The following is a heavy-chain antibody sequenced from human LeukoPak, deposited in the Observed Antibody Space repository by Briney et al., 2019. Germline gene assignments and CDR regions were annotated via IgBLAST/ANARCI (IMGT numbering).Heavy chain of an antibody. D-gene: IGHD3-22*01. CDR3: ATYYDISGSSYLGGG. Sequence: GGSLRLSCAASGFTFSDYYMSWIRQAPGKGLEWVSYISSSGSTIYYADSVKGRFTISRDNAKNSLYLQMNSLRAEDTAVYYCATYYDISGSSYLGGGWGQGTLVTVSS. CDR2: ISSSGSTI. CDR1: GFTFSDYY. V-gene: IGHV3-11*04. J-gene: IGHJ4*02.